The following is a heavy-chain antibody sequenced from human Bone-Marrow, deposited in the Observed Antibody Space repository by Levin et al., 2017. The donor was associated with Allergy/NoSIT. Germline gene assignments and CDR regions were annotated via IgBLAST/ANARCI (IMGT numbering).Heavy chain of an antibody. D-gene: IGHD6-19*01. CDR1: GFTFSSDT. CDR3: ARDSSGWYTLSYYYGMDV. J-gene: IGHJ6*02. CDR2: ISSSSYYI. V-gene: IGHV3-21*01. Sequence: GESLKISCVASGFTFSSDTMNWVRQAPGKGLEWVSSISSSSYYIYYADSVKGRFTISRDNAKNSLYLQMNSLRAEDTAVYYCARDSSGWYTLSYYYGMDVWGQGTTVTVSS.